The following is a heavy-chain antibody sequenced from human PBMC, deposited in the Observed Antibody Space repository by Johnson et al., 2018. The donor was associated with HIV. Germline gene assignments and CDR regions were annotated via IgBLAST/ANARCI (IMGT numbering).Heavy chain of an antibody. V-gene: IGHV3-53*01. CDR3: ARDRGVVVLHGAFDI. D-gene: IGHD2-2*01. CDR1: GFTVSSNY. Sequence: VQLVESGGGLIQPGGSLRLSCAASGFTVSSNYMSWVRQAPGKGLEWVSVIYSGGSTYYADSVQGRFTISRDNSKNTLYLQMTSLRAEDTAVYYCARDRGVVVLHGAFDIWGQGTMVTVSS. J-gene: IGHJ3*02. CDR2: IYSGGST.